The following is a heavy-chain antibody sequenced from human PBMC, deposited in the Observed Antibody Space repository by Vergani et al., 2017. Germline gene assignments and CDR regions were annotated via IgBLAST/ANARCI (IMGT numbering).Heavy chain of an antibody. V-gene: IGHV3-7*01. CDR1: GFTFSNYW. J-gene: IGHJ4*02. CDR3: ARLGLTASHRKAPVFDY. D-gene: IGHD2-21*01. Sequence: EVQLMESGGGLVQPGGSLGLSCAASGFTFSNYWMSWVRQAPGKGLEWVAKIKEDGSETFYVDSVMGRFTISRDNAKNSLYLQMNSLRSEYTAVYFCARLGLTASHRKAPVFDYWGQGTLVTVSS. CDR2: IKEDGSET.